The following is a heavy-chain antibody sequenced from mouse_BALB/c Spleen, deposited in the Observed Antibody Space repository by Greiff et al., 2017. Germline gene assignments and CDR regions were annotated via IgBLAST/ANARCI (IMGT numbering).Heavy chain of an antibody. V-gene: IGHV3-2*02. J-gene: IGHJ4*01. Sequence: EVKLMESGPGLVKPSQSLSLTCTVTGYSITSDYAWNWIRQFPGNKLEWMGYISYSGSTSYNPSLKSRISITRDTSKNQFFLQLNSVTTEDTATYYCAREGYYGNYVDAMDYWGQGTSVTVSS. D-gene: IGHD2-1*01. CDR1: GYSITSDYA. CDR3: AREGYYGNYVDAMDY. CDR2: ISYSGST.